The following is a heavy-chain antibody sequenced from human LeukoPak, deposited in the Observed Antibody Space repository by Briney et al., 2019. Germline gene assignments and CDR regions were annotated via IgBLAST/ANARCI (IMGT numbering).Heavy chain of an antibody. Sequence: ASVKVSCKASGYTFTSYGISWVRQAPGQGLEWMGWISAYNGNTNYAQKLQGRVTMTTDTSTSTAYMELRSLRSDDTAVYYCARGDYDFWSGYYGTDYWGQGTLVTVSS. D-gene: IGHD3-3*01. CDR2: ISAYNGNT. J-gene: IGHJ4*02. CDR3: ARGDYDFWSGYYGTDY. V-gene: IGHV1-18*01. CDR1: GYTFTSYG.